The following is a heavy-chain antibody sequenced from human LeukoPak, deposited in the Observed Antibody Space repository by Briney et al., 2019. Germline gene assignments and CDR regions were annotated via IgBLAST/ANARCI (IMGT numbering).Heavy chain of an antibody. D-gene: IGHD3-22*01. J-gene: IGHJ4*02. V-gene: IGHV4-59*01. Sequence: SETLSLTCTVSGGSISSYYWSWIRQPPGKGLEGIGYIYYSGSTNYNPSLKSRVTISVDTSKNQFSLKLSSVTAADTAVYYCARANTDYYDSSGYDFDYWGQGTLVTVSS. CDR3: ARANTDYYDSSGYDFDY. CDR1: GGSISSYY. CDR2: IYYSGST.